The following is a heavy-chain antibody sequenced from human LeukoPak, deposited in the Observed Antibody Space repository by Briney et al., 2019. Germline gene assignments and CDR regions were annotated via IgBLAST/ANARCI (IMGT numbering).Heavy chain of an antibody. CDR1: GYTLIELS. CDR2: FHPEDGET. J-gene: IGHJ1*01. D-gene: IGHD3-22*01. V-gene: IGHV1-24*01. Sequence: GASVKVSCKVSGYTLIELSIHWVRQAPGKGLEWMGGFHPEDGETIYAQKFQGRVTMTEDTSTDTAYMELSSLRSEDTAVYYCATIYYDSRAYYYFNFQHWGQGTLVTVSS. CDR3: ATIYYDSRAYYYFNFQH.